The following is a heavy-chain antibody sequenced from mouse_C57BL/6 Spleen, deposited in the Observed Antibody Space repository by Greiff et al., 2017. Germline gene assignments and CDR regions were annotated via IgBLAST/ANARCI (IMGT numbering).Heavy chain of an antibody. CDR1: GYTFTSYW. Sequence: QVQLQQPGAELVKPGASVKLSCKASGYTFTSYWMQWVKQRPGQGLEWIGEIDPSDSYTNYNQKFKGKATLTVDTSSSTAYMPLSSLTSEDSAVXYCARSMVTAYYFDYWGQGTTLTVSS. CDR3: ARSMVTAYYFDY. CDR2: IDPSDSYT. V-gene: IGHV1-50*01. J-gene: IGHJ2*01. D-gene: IGHD2-2*01.